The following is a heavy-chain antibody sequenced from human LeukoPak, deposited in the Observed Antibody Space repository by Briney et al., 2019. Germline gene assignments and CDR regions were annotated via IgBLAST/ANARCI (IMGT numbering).Heavy chain of an antibody. J-gene: IGHJ3*02. V-gene: IGHV4-59*01. CDR2: IYYSGST. D-gene: IGHD5-24*01. CDR3: ARSTRTRWPDAFDI. Sequence: PSETLSLTCTVSGGSISSYYWSWIRQPPGKGLEWIGYIYYSGSTNYNPSLKGRVTISVDTSKNQFSLKLSSVTAADTAVYYCARSTRTRWPDAFDIWGQGTMVTVSS. CDR1: GGSISSYY.